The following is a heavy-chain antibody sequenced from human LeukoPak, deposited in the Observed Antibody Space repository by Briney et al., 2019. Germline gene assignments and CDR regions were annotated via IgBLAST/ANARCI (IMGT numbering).Heavy chain of an antibody. CDR3: ASVWDSVHTWFDY. CDR2: IIPIFGTA. CDR1: GGTFSSYA. V-gene: IGHV1-69*13. D-gene: IGHD1-26*01. J-gene: IGHJ4*02. Sequence: ASVKVSCKASGGTFSSYAISWVRQAPGQGLEWMGGIIPIFGTANYAQKFQGRVTITADESTSTAYMELSSLRSEDTAVYYCASVWDSVHTWFDYWGQGTLVTVSS.